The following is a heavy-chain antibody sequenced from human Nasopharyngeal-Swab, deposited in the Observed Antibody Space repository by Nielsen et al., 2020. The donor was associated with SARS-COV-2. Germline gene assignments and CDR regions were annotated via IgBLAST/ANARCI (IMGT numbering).Heavy chain of an antibody. V-gene: IGHV3-11*06. CDR1: GFTFSDYY. D-gene: IGHD3-3*01. Sequence: GGSLRLSCAASGFTFSDYYMSWIRQAPGKGLEWVSYISSSSSYTNYADSVKGRFTISRDNAKNSLYLQMNSLRAEDTAVCYCARDRPDYDFWSGYSSYYYYYMDVWGKGTTVTVSS. CDR2: ISSSSSYT. CDR3: ARDRPDYDFWSGYSSYYYYYMDV. J-gene: IGHJ6*03.